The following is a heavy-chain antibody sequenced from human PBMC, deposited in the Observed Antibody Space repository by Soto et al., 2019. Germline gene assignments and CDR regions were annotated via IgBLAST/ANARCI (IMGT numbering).Heavy chain of an antibody. V-gene: IGHV4-59*01. CDR3: ARGSTPYDSSGYMAFEI. CDR1: GGSISSYY. Sequence: SETLSLTCTVSGGSISSYYWSWIRQPPGKGLEWIGYIYYSGSTNYNPSLKSRVTISVDTSKNQFSLKLSSVTAADTAVYYCARGSTPYDSSGYMAFEIWGQGTMVTVSS. CDR2: IYYSGST. D-gene: IGHD3-22*01. J-gene: IGHJ3*02.